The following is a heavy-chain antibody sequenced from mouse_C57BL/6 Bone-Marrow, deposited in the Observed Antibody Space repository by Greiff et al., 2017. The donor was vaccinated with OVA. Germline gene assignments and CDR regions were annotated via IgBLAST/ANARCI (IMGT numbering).Heavy chain of an antibody. CDR2: INPSSGYT. CDR3: ARGNGKRRNAMDY. CDR1: GYTFTSYW. D-gene: IGHD2-1*01. Sequence: QVQLKQSGAELAKPGASVKLSCKASGYTFTSYWMHWVNQRPGQGLEWIGYINPSSGYTKYNQKFKDKATLTADKSSSTAYMQLSSLTYEDSAVYYCARGNGKRRNAMDYWGQGTSVTVSS. J-gene: IGHJ4*01. V-gene: IGHV1-7*01.